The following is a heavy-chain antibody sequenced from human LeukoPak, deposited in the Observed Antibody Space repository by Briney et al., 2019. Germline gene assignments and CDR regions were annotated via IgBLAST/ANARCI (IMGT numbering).Heavy chain of an antibody. V-gene: IGHV3-7*05. D-gene: IGHD3-3*01. Sequence: GSLRLSCAVSGFSISSYWMSWVRQAPGKGLEWVGNIKEDGSDNYYVDSVKGRFTISRDNARNSLYLQMNSLRAEDTAVYYCARDFAYWGQGTLVTVSS. CDR1: GFSISSYW. CDR2: IKEDGSDN. CDR3: ARDFAY. J-gene: IGHJ4*02.